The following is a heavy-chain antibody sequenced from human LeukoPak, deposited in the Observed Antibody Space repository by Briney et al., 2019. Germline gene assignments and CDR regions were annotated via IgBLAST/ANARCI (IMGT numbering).Heavy chain of an antibody. CDR1: GFTFSSYG. CDR3: AKDEAYQTLSPYYYGMDV. V-gene: IGHV3-30*18. Sequence: GGSLRLSCAASGFTFSSYGMHWVRQAPGKGLEWVAVISYDGSNKYYAGSVKGRFTISRDNSKNTLYLQMNSLRAEDTAVYYCAKDEAYQTLSPYYYGMDVWGQGTTVTVSS. J-gene: IGHJ6*02. CDR2: ISYDGSNK. D-gene: IGHD2-2*01.